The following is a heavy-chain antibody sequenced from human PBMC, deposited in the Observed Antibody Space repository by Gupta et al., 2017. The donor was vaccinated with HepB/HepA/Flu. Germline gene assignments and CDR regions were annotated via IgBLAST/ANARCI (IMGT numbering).Heavy chain of an antibody. D-gene: IGHD1-26*01. CDR1: GYTFTSRH. V-gene: IGHV1-46*04. Sequence: QVQLVQSGAEVKKPGASVKVSCKAYGYTFTSRHVHWVRPAPGQGLEWMGIIKPSNGSPTYAPMLQGRFTMNRDTSTNTVYMELSSLRSEDTVIYYCVREQGALSGSFDYWGQGTRVTVSS. J-gene: IGHJ4*02. CDR2: IKPSNGSP. CDR3: VREQGALSGSFDY.